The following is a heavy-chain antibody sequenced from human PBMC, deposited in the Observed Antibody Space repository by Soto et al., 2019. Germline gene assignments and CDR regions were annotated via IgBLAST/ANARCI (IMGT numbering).Heavy chain of an antibody. CDR1: GGSISTYY. V-gene: IGHV4-59*08. J-gene: IGHJ3*02. CDR2: MSYSGSG. CDR3: ASCFELGYYDSSGYYFDAFDI. D-gene: IGHD3-22*01. Sequence: SETLSLTCTVSGGSISTYYWSWIRQPPGQGLEWIGFMSYSGSGNYNPSLKSRVTISVDTSKNQFSLKLSSVTAADTAVYYCASCFELGYYDSSGYYFDAFDIWGQGTMVTVSS.